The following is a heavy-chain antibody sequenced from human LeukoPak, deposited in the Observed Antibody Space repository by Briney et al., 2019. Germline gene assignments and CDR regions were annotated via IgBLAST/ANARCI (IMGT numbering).Heavy chain of an antibody. Sequence: ASVKVSCKASGYTFTSSAMQWVRQARGQRLEWIGWIVVGSGNTNYAQKFQERVTITRDMSTSTAYMELSSLRSEDTAVYYCARGRYYDSGTYRGHYYYFYMDVWGKGTTVTVSS. CDR1: GYTFTSSA. V-gene: IGHV1-58*02. CDR2: IVVGSGNT. CDR3: ARGRYYDSGTYRGHYYYFYMDV. J-gene: IGHJ6*03. D-gene: IGHD3-22*01.